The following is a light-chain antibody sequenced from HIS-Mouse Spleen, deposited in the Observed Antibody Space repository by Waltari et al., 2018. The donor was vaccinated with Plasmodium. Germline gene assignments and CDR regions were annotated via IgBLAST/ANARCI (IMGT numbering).Light chain of an antibody. Sequence: DIQMTQSPSSLSASVGDIVTITCRASQSISSYLNWYQQKPGKAPKLLIYAASSLHSGVQSRFSGSGSGTDFTLTISSLQPEDFATYYCQQSYSTPWTFGQGTKVEIK. CDR1: QSISSY. CDR3: QQSYSTPWT. V-gene: IGKV1-39*01. J-gene: IGKJ1*01. CDR2: AAS.